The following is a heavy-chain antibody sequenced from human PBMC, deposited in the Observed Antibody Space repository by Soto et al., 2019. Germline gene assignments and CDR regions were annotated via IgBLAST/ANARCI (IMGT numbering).Heavy chain of an antibody. D-gene: IGHD2-15*01. Sequence: GGSLRLSCAASGFIFSSFSMNWVRQAPGKGLEWVASINSRGDYIYYADSVKGRFTISRDNAKNSLYLQMNSLRAEDTAVYYCAKEEIVAPPAYDYWGQGTLVTVSS. J-gene: IGHJ4*02. CDR3: AKEEIVAPPAYDY. V-gene: IGHV3-21*01. CDR2: INSRGDYI. CDR1: GFIFSSFS.